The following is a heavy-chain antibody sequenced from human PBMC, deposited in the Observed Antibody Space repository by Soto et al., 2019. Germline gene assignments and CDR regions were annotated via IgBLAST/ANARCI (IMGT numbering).Heavy chain of an antibody. CDR3: AKDLRFDWSLDY. V-gene: IGHV3-30*18. Sequence: GGSLRLSCAASGFTFSSYGMHWVRQASGKGLEWVAVISYDGSNKYYADSVKGRFTISRDNSKNTLYLQMNSLRAEDTAVYYCAKDLRFDWSLDYWGQGTLVTVS. D-gene: IGHD3-9*01. CDR1: GFTFSSYG. CDR2: ISYDGSNK. J-gene: IGHJ4*02.